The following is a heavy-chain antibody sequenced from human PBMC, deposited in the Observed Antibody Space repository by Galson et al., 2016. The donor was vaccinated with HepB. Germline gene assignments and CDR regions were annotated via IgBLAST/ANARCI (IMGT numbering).Heavy chain of an antibody. Sequence: SLRLSCAGSGFIFSSYVMAWVRQAPGKGLEWVSVTSDSGHATYYADSVKGRFTISRDNSKNTLFLQMNSLRAEDTAVYYCAKASGYSNTWMNYWGQGTRVTVSS. CDR2: TSDSGHAT. D-gene: IGHD6-13*01. CDR1: GFIFSSYV. CDR3: AKASGYSNTWMNY. J-gene: IGHJ4*02. V-gene: IGHV3-23*01.